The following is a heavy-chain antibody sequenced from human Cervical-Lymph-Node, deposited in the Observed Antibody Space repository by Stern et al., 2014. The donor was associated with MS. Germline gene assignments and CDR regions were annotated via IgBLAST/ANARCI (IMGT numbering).Heavy chain of an antibody. V-gene: IGHV3-11*01. J-gene: IGHJ4*02. Sequence: QVQLQESGGGLVQPGGSLRLSCVASGFSFSDHYMSWIRQAPGKGLECISYISGGGTFVTYADSVKGRFTISRDNAKDSLYLQMDSLRAEDTAVYYCSREPRLTDYWGQGTLVSVSS. CDR1: GFSFSDHY. CDR2: ISGGGTFV. D-gene: IGHD2-21*01. CDR3: SREPRLTDY.